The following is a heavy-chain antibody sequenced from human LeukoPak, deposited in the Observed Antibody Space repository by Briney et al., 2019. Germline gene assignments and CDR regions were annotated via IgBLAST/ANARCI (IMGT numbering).Heavy chain of an antibody. J-gene: IGHJ4*02. Sequence: GGSLTLSCEASGFTFSGNWMSWVRQAPGKGLEWVASINPDGSQKLYVDSVKGRFTTSRDNTKNSLCLQMNSLGAEDTAMYYCAKLLGTATTYDSWGQGARVTVSS. CDR2: INPDGSQK. D-gene: IGHD5-24*01. CDR3: AKLLGTATTYDS. CDR1: GFTFSGNW. V-gene: IGHV3-7*01.